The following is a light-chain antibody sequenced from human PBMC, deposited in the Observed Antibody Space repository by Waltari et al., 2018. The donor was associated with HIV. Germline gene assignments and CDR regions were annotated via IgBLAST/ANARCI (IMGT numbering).Light chain of an antibody. CDR3: MQALQTPIT. Sequence: DIVMTQSPLSLPVTPAEPASISCRSSQSLLHSYGYNYLDWYLQKPGQSPQLLIYLGSNRASGVPDRFSGSGSGTDFILKISRVEAEDVGVYYCMQALQTPITFGQGTRLEIK. CDR2: LGS. CDR1: QSLLHSYGYNY. V-gene: IGKV2-28*01. J-gene: IGKJ5*01.